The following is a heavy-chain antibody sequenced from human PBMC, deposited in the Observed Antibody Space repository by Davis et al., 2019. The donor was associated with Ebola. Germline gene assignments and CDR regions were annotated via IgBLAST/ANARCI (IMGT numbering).Heavy chain of an antibody. J-gene: IGHJ2*01. CDR1: GGSFSGYY. CDR3: ARGGQWLVNWYFDL. D-gene: IGHD6-19*01. Sequence: PSETLSLTCAVYGGSFSGYYWSWIRQPPGKGLEWIGEINHSGSTNYNPSLKSRVTISVDTSKNQFSLKLSSVTAADTAVYYCARGGQWLVNWYFDLWGRGTLVTVSS. CDR2: INHSGST. V-gene: IGHV4-34*01.